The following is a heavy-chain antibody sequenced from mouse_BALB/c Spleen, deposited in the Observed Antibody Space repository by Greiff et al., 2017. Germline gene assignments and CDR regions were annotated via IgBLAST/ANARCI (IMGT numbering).Heavy chain of an antibody. CDR2: INPGSGGT. CDR1: GYDFTNYL. D-gene: IGHD2-14*01. CDR3: ARGDYRYDEGGYAMDY. J-gene: IGHJ4*01. V-gene: IGHV1-54*01. Sequence: VQLQQSGAELVKPGASVKLSCKASGYDFTNYLIEWVKQRPGQGLEWIGVINPGSGGTNYNEKFKGKATLTADKSSSTAYMQLSSLTSDDSAVYFCARGDYRYDEGGYAMDYWGQGTSVTVSS.